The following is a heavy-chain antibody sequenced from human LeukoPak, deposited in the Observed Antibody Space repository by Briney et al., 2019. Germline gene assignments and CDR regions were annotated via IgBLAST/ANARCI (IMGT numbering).Heavy chain of an antibody. V-gene: IGHV5-51*01. CDR1: GYSFTSYW. CDR2: IYPGDSYT. Sequence: GESLKISCKGSGYSFTSYWIGWVRQMPGKGLEWMGIIYPGDSYTRYSPSFQGQVTISADKSISTAYLQWSSLKASDTAMYYCARVKYDSSGSGENDYWGQGTLVTVSS. J-gene: IGHJ4*02. CDR3: ARVKYDSSGSGENDY. D-gene: IGHD3-22*01.